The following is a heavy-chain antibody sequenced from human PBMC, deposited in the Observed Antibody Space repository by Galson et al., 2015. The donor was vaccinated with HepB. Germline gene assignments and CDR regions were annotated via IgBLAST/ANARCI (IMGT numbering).Heavy chain of an antibody. CDR3: ARITWRDKNWPIFDS. CDR2: LTGSSDIT. D-gene: IGHD1-1*01. Sequence: SLRLSCAASGFTFSRNAMSWVRQAPGKGLEWVSSLTGSSDITNIADSAKGRFSISRDTSKNTLYLQMNSLGVEDTAVYYCARITWRDKNWPIFDSWGQGPLGTVSS. CDR1: GFTFSRNA. J-gene: IGHJ4*02. V-gene: IGHV3-23*01.